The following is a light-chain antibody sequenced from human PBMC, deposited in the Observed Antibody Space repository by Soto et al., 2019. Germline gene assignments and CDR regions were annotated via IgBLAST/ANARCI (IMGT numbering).Light chain of an antibody. CDR2: GNG. CDR1: SSNIGSGYD. J-gene: IGLJ1*01. V-gene: IGLV1-40*01. Sequence: QSFLTQPPAVSGAPGQRVTISCTGKSSNIGSGYDVHWYQQLPGTAPKLLIYGNGNRPSGVPDRFSVSESGTSASLAITGLQAEDEADYYCQSYDSRLSGYVFGTGTKVTVL. CDR3: QSYDSRLSGYV.